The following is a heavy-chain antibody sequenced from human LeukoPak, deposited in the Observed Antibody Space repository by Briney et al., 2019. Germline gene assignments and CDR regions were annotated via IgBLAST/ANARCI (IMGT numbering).Heavy chain of an antibody. CDR2: ISGSGGST. Sequence: GGSLRLSCAASGFTFSSYAMSWVRQAPGKGLEWVSAISGSGGSTYYADSVKGRFTISRDNSKNTLYLQMNSLRAEDTAVYYCAKDSSRYCSSTSCYLYWGQGTLVTVSS. J-gene: IGHJ4*02. CDR3: AKDSSRYCSSTSCYLY. D-gene: IGHD2-2*01. V-gene: IGHV3-23*01. CDR1: GFTFSSYA.